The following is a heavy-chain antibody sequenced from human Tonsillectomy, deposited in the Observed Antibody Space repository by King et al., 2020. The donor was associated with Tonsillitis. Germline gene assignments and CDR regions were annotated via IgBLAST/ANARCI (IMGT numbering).Heavy chain of an antibody. V-gene: IGHV3-23*04. D-gene: IGHD1-26*01. CDR1: GFTFSSYA. CDR2: ISGSGGST. CDR3: AKGGSYSGSSSGFQH. J-gene: IGHJ1*01. Sequence: VQLVESGGGLVQPGGSLRLSCAASGFTFSSYAMSWVRQAPGKGLEWVSSISGSGGSTYYADSVKGQFTISRDNSKNTLYLQMNSLRAEDTAVYYCAKGGSYSGSSSGFQHWGQGTLVTVSS.